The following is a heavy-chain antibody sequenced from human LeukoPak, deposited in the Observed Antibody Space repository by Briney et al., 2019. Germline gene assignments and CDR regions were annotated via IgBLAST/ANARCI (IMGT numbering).Heavy chain of an antibody. J-gene: IGHJ4*02. CDR2: ISSSTSYT. Sequence: GGSPRLSCAASGFTFSDYQMSWIRQAPGKGLEWVSYISSSTSYTNYADSVKGRFTISRDNAKNSLYLQMNSLRAEDTAVYYCARDRVTGYGGDYFDYWGQGTLVTVSS. CDR3: ARDRVTGYGGDYFDY. D-gene: IGHD5-12*01. V-gene: IGHV3-11*05. CDR1: GFTFSDYQ.